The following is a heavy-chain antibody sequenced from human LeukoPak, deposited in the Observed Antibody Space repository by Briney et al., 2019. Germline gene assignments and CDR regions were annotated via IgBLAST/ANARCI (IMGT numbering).Heavy chain of an antibody. Sequence: PGGPLRLSCAASGFTFSDSAIHWVRQASGNGLEWVGRITSRAHSYATAYGTSVRGRFIISRDDSKNTAYLQMNSLKTEDTALYYCTRHSYYCNSTSCSDRYMDVWGKGTTVTVSS. V-gene: IGHV3-73*01. D-gene: IGHD2-2*01. CDR2: ITSRAHSYAT. J-gene: IGHJ6*03. CDR1: GFTFSDSA. CDR3: TRHSYYCNSTSCSDRYMDV.